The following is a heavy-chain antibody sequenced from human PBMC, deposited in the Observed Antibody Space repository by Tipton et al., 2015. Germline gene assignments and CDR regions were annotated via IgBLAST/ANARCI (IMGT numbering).Heavy chain of an antibody. D-gene: IGHD2-8*01. CDR2: ISASGGNT. V-gene: IGHV3-23*01. CDR1: GFTFNRCD. CDR3: ARDMYGGTDAFDI. J-gene: IGHJ3*02. Sequence: SLRLSCVASGFTFNRCDMNWVRQGPGGKGLEWVSAISASGGNTHYADSVKGRFTVSRDNAKNTLYLQMNSLRVDDTAVYYCARDMYGGTDAFDIWGQGTMVTVSS.